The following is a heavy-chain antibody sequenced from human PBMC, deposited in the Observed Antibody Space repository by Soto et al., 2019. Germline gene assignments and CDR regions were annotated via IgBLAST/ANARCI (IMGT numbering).Heavy chain of an antibody. CDR2: IYSGGYT. V-gene: IGHV3-53*01. CDR1: GFTASNNY. J-gene: IGHJ4*02. D-gene: IGHD3-10*01. CDR3: VTSRGGGGY. Sequence: EVQLVESGGGLIQPGGSLRLSCAVSGFTASNNYMSWVRQAPGKGLEGVSVIYSGGYTAYGDSVKGRFTISRDNSKNTLYCLFISLRPEGAAVYFCVTSRGGGGYWGQGTLVTVSS.